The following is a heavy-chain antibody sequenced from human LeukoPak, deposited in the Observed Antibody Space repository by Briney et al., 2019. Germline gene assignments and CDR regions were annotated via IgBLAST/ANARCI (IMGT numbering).Heavy chain of an antibody. CDR3: ARVLIAKDAFDI. D-gene: IGHD6-13*01. CDR1: GYTFTGYY. V-gene: IGHV1-2*02. Sequence: ASVKVSCKASGYTFTGYYMHWVRQAPGQGLEWMGWINPNSGGTNYAQKFQGRVTMTRDTSISTAYMELSRLRSDDTAVYYCARVLIAKDAFDIWGQGTMVTVSS. J-gene: IGHJ3*02. CDR2: INPNSGGT.